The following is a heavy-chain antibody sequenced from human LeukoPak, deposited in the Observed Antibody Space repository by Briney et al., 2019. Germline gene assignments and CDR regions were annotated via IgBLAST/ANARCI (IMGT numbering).Heavy chain of an antibody. D-gene: IGHD1-26*01. J-gene: IGHJ3*02. Sequence: ASVKASCKASGYTFTGYYMHRVRQAPGQGHERMGWINPHSRGKNYAQKFQGRVTMSRGTSISTAYMELSRLRSDGTAVYYCARGDNGRGAFDIGGQGTMVTVSS. V-gene: IGHV1-2*02. CDR3: ARGDNGRGAFDI. CDR1: GYTFTGYY. CDR2: INPHSRGK.